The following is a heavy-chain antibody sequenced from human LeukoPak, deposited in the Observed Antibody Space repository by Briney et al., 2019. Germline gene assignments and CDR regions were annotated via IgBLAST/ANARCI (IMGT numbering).Heavy chain of an antibody. Sequence: SETLSLTCAVSGGSISSSNWWSWVRQPPGKGLEWIGEIYHSGSTNYNPSLKSRVTISVDKSKNQFSLKLSSVTAADTAVYYCARDGGYYDFWSGSAYYYGMDVWGQGTTVTVSS. V-gene: IGHV4-4*02. CDR1: GGSISSSNW. D-gene: IGHD3-3*01. CDR2: IYHSGST. J-gene: IGHJ6*02. CDR3: ARDGGYYDFWSGSAYYYGMDV.